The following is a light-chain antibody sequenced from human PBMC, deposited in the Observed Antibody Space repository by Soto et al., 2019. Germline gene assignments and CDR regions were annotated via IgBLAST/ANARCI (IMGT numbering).Light chain of an antibody. CDR2: DAS. CDR3: QKRSNWPIT. Sequence: EIVLTQSPATLSLSPGERATLSFGSSQSVSSYLAWYQQKPGQAPRLLIYDASNRATGIPARFSGSGSGTDFTLTISSLEPEDFAVYYCQKRSNWPITFGQGTRLEIK. J-gene: IGKJ5*01. CDR1: QSVSSY. V-gene: IGKV3-11*01.